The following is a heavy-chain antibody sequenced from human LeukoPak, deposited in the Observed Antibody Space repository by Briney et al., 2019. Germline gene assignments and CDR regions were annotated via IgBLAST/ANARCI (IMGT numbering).Heavy chain of an antibody. J-gene: IGHJ4*02. CDR1: GFTFSSYS. CDR3: AMGIVGSLGIFDY. CDR2: ISSSSTI. Sequence: SGGSLRLSCAASGFTFSSYSMNWVRQAPGKGLEWVSYISSSSTIYYADSVKGRFTISRDNAKNSLYLQMNSLRAEDTAVYYCAMGIVGSLGIFDYWGQGTLVTVSS. D-gene: IGHD1-26*01. V-gene: IGHV3-48*01.